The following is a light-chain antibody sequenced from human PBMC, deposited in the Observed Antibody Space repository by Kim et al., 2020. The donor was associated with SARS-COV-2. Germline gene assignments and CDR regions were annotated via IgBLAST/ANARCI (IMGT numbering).Light chain of an antibody. CDR3: LQDYNYPLT. J-gene: IGKJ4*01. CDR1: QGIRND. Sequence: AIQMTQSPSSLSASVLDRVTITCRASQGIRNDLGWYQQKPGKAPKLLIYAASSLQSGVPSRFSGSGSGTDFTLTISSLQPEDFATYYCLQDYNYPLTFGGWTKVDIK. CDR2: AAS. V-gene: IGKV1-6*01.